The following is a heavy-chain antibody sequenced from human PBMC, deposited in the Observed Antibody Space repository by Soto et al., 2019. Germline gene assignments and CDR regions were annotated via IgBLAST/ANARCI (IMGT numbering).Heavy chain of an antibody. CDR1: GFKFSNHW. J-gene: IGHJ5*02. V-gene: IGHV3-74*01. CDR2: ITSDGKSK. D-gene: IGHD2-21*02. CDR3: ARESGDWPLNWFDP. Sequence: GGSLRLSCSASGFKFSNHWMHWVRQRPAEGLVWVSRITSDGKSKAYAESVKGRFAISRDNAKNTLYLQMNGLTAEDTAVYYCARESGDWPLNWFDPWGQGTLVTVSS.